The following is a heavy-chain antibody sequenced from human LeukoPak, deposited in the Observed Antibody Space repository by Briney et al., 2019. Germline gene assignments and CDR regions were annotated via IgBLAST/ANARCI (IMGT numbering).Heavy chain of an antibody. D-gene: IGHD6-13*01. CDR1: GGTFSSYS. J-gene: IGHJ5*02. CDR3: ARCRGRGVAAARSSWFDP. CDR2: IMPLFNTA. Sequence: GSSVKVSCKASGGTFSSYSITWVRQAPGQGLEWMGGIMPLFNTANYAQQFQGRVTITTDESTSTAYMELSSLRFEDTAMYYCARCRGRGVAAARSSWFDPWGQGTLVTVSS. V-gene: IGHV1-69*05.